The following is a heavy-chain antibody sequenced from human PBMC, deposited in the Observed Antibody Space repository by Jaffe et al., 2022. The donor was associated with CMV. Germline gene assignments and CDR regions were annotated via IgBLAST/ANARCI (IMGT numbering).Heavy chain of an antibody. CDR3: ARDQGPYYYDSSGLGAFDI. CDR2: IYYSGST. V-gene: IGHV4-31*03. J-gene: IGHJ3*02. CDR1: GGSISSGGYY. D-gene: IGHD3-22*01. Sequence: QVQLQESGPGLVKPSQTLSLTCTVSGGSISSGGYYWSWIRQHPGKGLEWIGYIYYSGSTYYNPSLKSRVTISVDTSKNQFSLKLSSVTAADTAVYYCARDQGPYYYDSSGLGAFDIWGQGTMVTVSS.